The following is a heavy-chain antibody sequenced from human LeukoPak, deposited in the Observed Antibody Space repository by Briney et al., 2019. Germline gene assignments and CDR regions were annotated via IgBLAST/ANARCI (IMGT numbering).Heavy chain of an antibody. J-gene: IGHJ4*02. CDR2: ISGSGGNT. CDR3: AKPARTDYADY. D-gene: IGHD1-14*01. CDR1: GFTFTSYA. V-gene: IGHV3-23*01. Sequence: GGSVRLSCAASGFTFTSYAMNWVRQAPGKGLEWVSAISGSGGNTYYADSVKGRFTISRDNSKNTLYLQMNSLRAEDTAVYYCAKPARTDYADYWGQGTLVTVSS.